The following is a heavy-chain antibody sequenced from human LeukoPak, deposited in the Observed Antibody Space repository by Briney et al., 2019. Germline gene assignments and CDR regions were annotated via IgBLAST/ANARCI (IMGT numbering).Heavy chain of an antibody. D-gene: IGHD3-22*01. CDR3: AREYYYDSSGYYLGYFDY. J-gene: IGHJ4*02. CDR2: ISSSSSTI. V-gene: IGHV3-48*04. Sequence: GGSLRLSCAASSFTFSSYSMMWVRQAPGKGLEWVSYISSSSSTIYYADSVKGRFTISRDNAKNSLYLQMNSLRAEDTAVYYCAREYYYDSSGYYLGYFDYWGQGTLVTVSS. CDR1: SFTFSSYS.